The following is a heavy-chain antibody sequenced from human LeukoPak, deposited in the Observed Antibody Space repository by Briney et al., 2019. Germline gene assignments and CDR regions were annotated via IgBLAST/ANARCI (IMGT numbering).Heavy chain of an antibody. CDR3: ARARTIVRGVISY. Sequence: GASVKVSCKASGYTFTSYDINWVRQATGQGLEWMGWMSPNSGNTGYAQKFQGRVTMTRNTSISTAYMELSSLRSEDTAVYYCARARTIVRGVISYWGQGTLVTVSS. V-gene: IGHV1-8*01. J-gene: IGHJ4*02. CDR2: MSPNSGNT. CDR1: GYTFTSYD. D-gene: IGHD3-10*01.